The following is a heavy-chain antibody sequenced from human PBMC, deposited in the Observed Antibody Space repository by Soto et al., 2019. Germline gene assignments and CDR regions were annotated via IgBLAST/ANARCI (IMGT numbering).Heavy chain of an antibody. V-gene: IGHV3-48*02. CDR3: VRDRMWEQWIGHYDAFEM. D-gene: IGHD1-26*01. Sequence: EVQLVESGGGLVQPGGSLRLSCAASGFTLSGYSMSWVRQAPGKGLEWVSYISAISDTTYYADSVRGRFTISRDNAMNSLYLQMNSLRDEDTAVYYCVRDRMWEQWIGHYDAFEMWGQRTMVTVSS. J-gene: IGHJ3*02. CDR2: ISAISDTT. CDR1: GFTLSGYS.